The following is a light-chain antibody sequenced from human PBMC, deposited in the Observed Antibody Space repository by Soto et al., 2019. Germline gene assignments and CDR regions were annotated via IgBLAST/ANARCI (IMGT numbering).Light chain of an antibody. CDR3: QQGHNWPLT. Sequence: EMVMTQSPATLSFSPRERATLSCRASQSISTELAWYQQKPGQPPRLLIYSASTRATCVPARFTGSGSGSEFALTISGLQSEDFAVYYCQQGHNWPLTFGQGTRLEI. CDR2: SAS. CDR1: QSISTE. J-gene: IGKJ2*01. V-gene: IGKV3-15*01.